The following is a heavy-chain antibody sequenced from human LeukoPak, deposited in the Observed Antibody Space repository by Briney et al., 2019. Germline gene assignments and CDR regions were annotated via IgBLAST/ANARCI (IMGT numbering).Heavy chain of an antibody. CDR2: INHSGST. CDR1: GGSFSGYY. J-gene: IGHJ5*02. V-gene: IGHV4-34*01. Sequence: PSETLSLTCAVYGGSFSGYYWSWIRQPPGKGLGWIGEINHSGSTNYNPSLKSRVTISVDTSKNQFSLKLSSVTAADTAVYYCARSDWFDPWGQGTLVTVSS. CDR3: ARSDWFDP.